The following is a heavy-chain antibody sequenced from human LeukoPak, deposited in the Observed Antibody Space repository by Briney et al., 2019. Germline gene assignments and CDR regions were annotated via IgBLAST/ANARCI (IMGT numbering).Heavy chain of an antibody. D-gene: IGHD6-13*01. CDR2: INPNSGGT. CDR1: GYTFTGYY. Sequence: GASVKVSCKASGYTFTGYYMHWVRQAPGQGLEWMGWINPNSGGTNYAQKFQGRVTMTRDTSISTAYMELSRLRSDDTAVYYCARDTPLNIAAPWVSGVNYYYYMDVWGKGATVTVSS. J-gene: IGHJ6*03. V-gene: IGHV1-2*02. CDR3: ARDTPLNIAAPWVSGVNYYYYMDV.